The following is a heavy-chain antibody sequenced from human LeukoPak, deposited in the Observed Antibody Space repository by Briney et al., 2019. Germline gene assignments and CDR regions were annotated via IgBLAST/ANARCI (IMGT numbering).Heavy chain of an antibody. D-gene: IGHD1-7*01. J-gene: IGHJ4*02. CDR2: IYYSGNT. Sequence: SETLSLTCTVSGGSISSSSYYWTWIRQPPGKGLEWIGYIYYSGNTNYNPSLKSRVTISVDTSKNQFSLKLSSVTAADTAVYYCARAWGAWNYDFWGQGTLVTVSS. CDR1: GGSISSSSYY. CDR3: ARAWGAWNYDF. V-gene: IGHV4-61*01.